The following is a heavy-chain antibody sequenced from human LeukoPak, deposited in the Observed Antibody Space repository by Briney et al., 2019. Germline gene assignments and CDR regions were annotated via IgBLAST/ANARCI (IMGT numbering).Heavy chain of an antibody. J-gene: IGHJ5*02. CDR1: GGSFSGYY. V-gene: IGHV4-34*01. D-gene: IGHD6-13*01. Sequence: SETLSLTCAVYGGSFSGYYWSWIRQPPGKGLEWIGEINHSGSTNYNPSIKSRVTISVDTSKNQFSLKLSSVTAADTAVYYCASLVVGSSLVWFDPWGQGTLVTVSS. CDR2: INHSGST. CDR3: ASLVVGSSLVWFDP.